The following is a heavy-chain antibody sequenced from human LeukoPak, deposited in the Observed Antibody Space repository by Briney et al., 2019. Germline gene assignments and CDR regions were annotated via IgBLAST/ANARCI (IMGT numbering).Heavy chain of an antibody. V-gene: IGHV3-74*01. Sequence: GGSLRLSCAASGFTLRSHWMHWVRQVPGKGLVWVSRINNDGSSASYADAVKGRFTISRDDFKNTLYLQMNRLIAEDTAMYYCARDGLTGTTDGTLDSWGQGTLVTVS. CDR1: GFTLRSHW. CDR3: ARDGLTGTTDGTLDS. CDR2: INNDGSSA. J-gene: IGHJ4*02. D-gene: IGHD1-20*01.